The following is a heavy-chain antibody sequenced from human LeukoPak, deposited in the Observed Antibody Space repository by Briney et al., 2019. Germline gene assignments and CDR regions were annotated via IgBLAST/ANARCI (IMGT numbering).Heavy chain of an antibody. J-gene: IGHJ4*02. CDR2: INPSGGST. CDR1: GHSFTGYY. Sequence: GASVKVSCKASGHSFTGYYMHWVRQAPGQGLEWMGIINPSGGSTSYAQKFQGRVTLTRDTSTTTVYMELSSQRSEDTAVYYCARDIPYEVTFGGVTVMGSFVLDYWGQGTLVTVSS. CDR3: ARDIPYEVTFGGVTVMGSFVLDY. D-gene: IGHD3-16*02. V-gene: IGHV1-46*01.